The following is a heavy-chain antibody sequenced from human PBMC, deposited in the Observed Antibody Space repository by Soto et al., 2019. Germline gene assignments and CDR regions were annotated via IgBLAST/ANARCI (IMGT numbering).Heavy chain of an antibody. V-gene: IGHV1-2*02. D-gene: IGHD3-10*01. CDR3: VRDNPLGFSNWFDT. CDR2: INPHSGAT. J-gene: IGHJ5*02. CDR1: GYIFSANY. Sequence: ASVKVSCKASGYIFSANYIHWVRQAPGQGLEWLGWINPHSGATNYAQKFLGRVTMSADTSASTAYMDLARLKSDDTAVYYCVRDNPLGFSNWFDTWGRGTLVTVSS.